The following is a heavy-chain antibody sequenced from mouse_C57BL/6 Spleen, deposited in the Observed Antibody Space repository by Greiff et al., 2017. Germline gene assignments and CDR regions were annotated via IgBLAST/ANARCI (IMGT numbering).Heavy chain of an antibody. V-gene: IGHV1-64*01. CDR2: IHPNSGST. CDR1: GYTFTSSW. D-gene: IGHD2-5*01. Sequence: QVQLQQSGAELVKPGASVKLSCKASGYTFTSSWMHWVKQRPGQGLEWIGMIHPNSGSTNYNEKFKSKATLTVDKSSSTAYMQLSSLTSEDSAVYYCARKYYSNYFDYWGQGTTLTVSS. CDR3: ARKYYSNYFDY. J-gene: IGHJ2*01.